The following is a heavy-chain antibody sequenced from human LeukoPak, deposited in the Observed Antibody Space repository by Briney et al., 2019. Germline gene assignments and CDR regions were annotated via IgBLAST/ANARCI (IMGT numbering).Heavy chain of an antibody. Sequence: PGGSLRLSCAASGFTFDDYTMYWVRQAPGKGLEWVSLISWDSDSTYYADSVKGRFTISRDNSKNSLYLQMNSLRTEDTALYYCAKASYGYVDYWGQGTLVTVSS. CDR2: ISWDSDST. CDR1: GFTFDDYT. D-gene: IGHD5-18*01. V-gene: IGHV3-43*01. J-gene: IGHJ4*02. CDR3: AKASYGYVDY.